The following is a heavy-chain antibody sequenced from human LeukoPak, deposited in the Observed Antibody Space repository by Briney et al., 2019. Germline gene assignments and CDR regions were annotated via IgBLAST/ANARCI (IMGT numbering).Heavy chain of an antibody. CDR2: ISYDGRKK. J-gene: IGHJ4*02. CDR1: GFTFSTYT. D-gene: IGHD4-17*01. Sequence: PGGSLRLSCAVSGFTFSTYTMHWVRQAPGKGLEWVALISYDGRKKYYADFVKGRFTISRDNSKNTQYLQMNSLRAEDTAVYYCARFDYADYLAFDYWSQGTLVTVSS. CDR3: ARFDYADYLAFDY. V-gene: IGHV3-30*04.